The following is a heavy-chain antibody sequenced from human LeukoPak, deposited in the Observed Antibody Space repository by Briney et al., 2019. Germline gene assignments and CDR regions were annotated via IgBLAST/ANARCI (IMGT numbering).Heavy chain of an antibody. CDR1: GYTFTGYY. V-gene: IGHV1-18*04. CDR3: ASSIAVAGPIDY. CDR2: ISAYNGNT. D-gene: IGHD6-19*01. J-gene: IGHJ4*02. Sequence: ASVKVSCKASGYTFTGYYMHWVRQAPGQGLEWMGWISAYNGNTNYAQKLQGRVAMTTDTSTSTAYMELRSLRSDDTAVYYCASSIAVAGPIDYWGQGTLVTVSS.